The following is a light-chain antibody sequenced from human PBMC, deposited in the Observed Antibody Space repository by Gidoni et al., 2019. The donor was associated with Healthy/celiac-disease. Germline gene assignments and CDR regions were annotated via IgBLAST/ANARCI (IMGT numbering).Light chain of an antibody. CDR2: GAS. CDR1: QSVSSSY. CDR3: QQYGSSLYT. Sequence: DIVLTQSPGTLSLSPGERATLSCRASQSVSSSYLAWYQQKPGQAPRLLIYGASSRATGIPDRFSGSGSGTDFTLTISRLDPEDFAVYYCQQYGSSLYTFGQGTKLEIK. J-gene: IGKJ2*01. V-gene: IGKV3-20*01.